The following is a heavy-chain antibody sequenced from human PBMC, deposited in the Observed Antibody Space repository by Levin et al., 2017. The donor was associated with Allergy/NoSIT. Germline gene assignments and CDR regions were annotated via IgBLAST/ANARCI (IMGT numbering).Heavy chain of an antibody. Sequence: GESLKISCAASGFTFSDYYMSWIRQAPGKGLEWVSYISSSGSTIYYADSVKGRFTISRDNAKNSLYLQMNSLRAEDTAVYYCGGLTLGYCSSTSCYHRGDFNYWGQGTLVTVSS. CDR1: GFTFSDYY. D-gene: IGHD2-2*01. CDR3: GGLTLGYCSSTSCYHRGDFNY. V-gene: IGHV3-11*01. J-gene: IGHJ4*02. CDR2: ISSSGSTI.